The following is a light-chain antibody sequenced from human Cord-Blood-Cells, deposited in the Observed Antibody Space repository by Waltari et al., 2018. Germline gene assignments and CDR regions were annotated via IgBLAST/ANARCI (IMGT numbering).Light chain of an antibody. V-gene: IGKV1-33*01. Sequence: DIQMTQSPSSLSASVGDRVTITCQASHDISNYLNLYQQKPGKAPKLLIYDASNLETGVPSRFSGSGSGTDFTFTISSLQPEDIATYYCQQYDNLYTFGQVTKLEIK. CDR1: HDISNY. J-gene: IGKJ2*01. CDR3: QQYDNLYT. CDR2: DAS.